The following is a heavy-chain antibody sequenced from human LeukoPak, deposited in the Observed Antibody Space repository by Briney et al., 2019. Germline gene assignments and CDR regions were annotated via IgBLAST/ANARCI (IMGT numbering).Heavy chain of an antibody. CDR3: AKERLDDDY. CDR2: ISGSGGST. V-gene: IGHV3-23*01. CDR1: GFTFSXYX. D-gene: IGHD2-2*03. Sequence: GGXXRXXCAASGFTFSXYXXSWVXQAPGKXXEWVSAISGSGGSTYYADSVKGRFTISRDNSKNTLYLQMNSLRAEDTAVYYCAKERLDDDYWGQGTLVTVSS. J-gene: IGHJ4*02.